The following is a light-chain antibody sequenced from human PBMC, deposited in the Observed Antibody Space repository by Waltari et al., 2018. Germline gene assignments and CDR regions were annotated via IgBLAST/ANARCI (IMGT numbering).Light chain of an antibody. Sequence: SYVVTQPPSVSVAPGETATITCGGDNIGTYRVHWYQQKAGPPPVVVIFYDRDRPSGIPDRFSGSNSGNTATLTISRVEAGDEARYYCHVWHPHVDPGVFGTGTEVTVL. CDR2: YDR. J-gene: IGLJ1*01. CDR3: HVWHPHVDPGV. CDR1: NIGTYR. V-gene: IGLV3-21*04.